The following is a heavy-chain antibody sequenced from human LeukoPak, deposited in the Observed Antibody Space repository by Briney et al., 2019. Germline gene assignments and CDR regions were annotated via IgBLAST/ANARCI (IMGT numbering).Heavy chain of an antibody. CDR3: ARSRIQLWPNNWFDP. D-gene: IGHD5-18*01. V-gene: IGHV4-59*01. CDR1: AGSISSYY. Sequence: SETLSLTCTVSAGSISSYYWRWIRQPPGKGLEWIGYIYYSGSTNYNPSLKSRVTISVDTSKNQFSLKLSSVTAADTAVYYCARSRIQLWPNNWFDPWGQGALVTVSS. CDR2: IYYSGST. J-gene: IGHJ5*02.